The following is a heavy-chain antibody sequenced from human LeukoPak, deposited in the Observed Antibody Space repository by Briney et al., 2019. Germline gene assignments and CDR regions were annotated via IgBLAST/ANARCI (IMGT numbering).Heavy chain of an antibody. CDR1: GGTFSSYA. CDR2: INTNTGNP. V-gene: IGHV7-4-1*02. CDR3: ARTWFGELSRYMDV. Sequence: ASVKVSCKASGGTFSSYAISWVRQAPGQGLEWMGWINTNTGNPTYAQGFTGRFVFSLDTSVSTAYLQISSLKAEDTAVYYCARTWFGELSRYMDVWGKGTTVTVSS. J-gene: IGHJ6*03. D-gene: IGHD3-10*01.